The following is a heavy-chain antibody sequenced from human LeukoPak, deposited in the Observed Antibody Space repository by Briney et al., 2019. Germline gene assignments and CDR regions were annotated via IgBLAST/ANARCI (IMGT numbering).Heavy chain of an antibody. CDR1: GFTFSNYA. D-gene: IGHD2-2*01. J-gene: IGHJ5*02. Sequence: GSLRLSCAASGFTFSNYAMTWVRQPPGKGLEWIGEINARGDTNYNPSLKSRVTISVDTSKKQFSLRLTSLIAADTALYYCERGQVPTARGYNWFDPWGQGTLVTVSS. V-gene: IGHV4-34*01. CDR3: ERGQVPTARGYNWFDP. CDR2: INARGDT.